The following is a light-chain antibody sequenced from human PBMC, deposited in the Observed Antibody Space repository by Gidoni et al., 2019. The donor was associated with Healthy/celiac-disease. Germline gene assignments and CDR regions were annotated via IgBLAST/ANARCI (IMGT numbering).Light chain of an antibody. V-gene: IGKV1-33*01. CDR1: QDISNY. J-gene: IGKJ4*01. CDR3: QQYDNLPLT. CDR2: DAS. Sequence: MTQSPSYLSASVGNRVTITCQASQDISNYLNWYQQKPGKAPKLLIYDASNLETGVPSRFSGSGSGTDFTFTISSLQPEDIATYYCQQYDNLPLTCGGGTKVEIK.